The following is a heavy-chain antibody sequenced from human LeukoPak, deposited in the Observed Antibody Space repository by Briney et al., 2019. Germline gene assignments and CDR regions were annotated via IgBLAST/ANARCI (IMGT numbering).Heavy chain of an antibody. J-gene: IGHJ3*02. CDR3: AKDRGNDDSSGYYYVGAFDI. V-gene: IGHV3-23*01. CDR1: GFTFSSYA. CDR2: ISGSGGST. Sequence: PGGSLRLSCAASGFTFSSYAMSWVRQAPGRGLEWVSAISGSGGSTYYADSVKGRFTISRDNSKNTLYLQMNSLRAEDTAVYYCAKDRGNDDSSGYYYVGAFDIWGQGTMVTVSS. D-gene: IGHD3-22*01.